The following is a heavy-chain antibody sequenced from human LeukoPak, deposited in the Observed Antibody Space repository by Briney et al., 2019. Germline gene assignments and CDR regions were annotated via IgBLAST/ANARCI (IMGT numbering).Heavy chain of an antibody. CDR3: ARHDAAFDI. CDR1: GYNFTRHW. CDR2: IYPGDSDT. Sequence: GESLKISCKGSGYNFTRHWIGWARQMPGKGLEWMGIIYPGDSDTRYTPSFLGQVTFSADKSISTTYLQWNTLKASDTAMYYCARHDAAFDIWGQGTMVTVSS. V-gene: IGHV5-51*01. J-gene: IGHJ3*02.